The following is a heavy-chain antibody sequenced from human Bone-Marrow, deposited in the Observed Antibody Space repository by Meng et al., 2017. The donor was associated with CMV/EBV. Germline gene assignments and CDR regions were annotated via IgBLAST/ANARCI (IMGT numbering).Heavy chain of an antibody. V-gene: IGHV3-7*01. CDR2: INEDGSEK. CDR3: ARDVVLSARYDFWNY. D-gene: IGHD3-3*01. Sequence: GESLKISCAASGFTFSSYGMHWVRQAPGKGLEWVANINEDGSEKYYVDSVKGRFTISRDNAKNSLFLQMNGLRDEDTAVYYCARDVVLSARYDFWNYWGQGTLVTVSS. CDR1: GFTFSSYG. J-gene: IGHJ4*02.